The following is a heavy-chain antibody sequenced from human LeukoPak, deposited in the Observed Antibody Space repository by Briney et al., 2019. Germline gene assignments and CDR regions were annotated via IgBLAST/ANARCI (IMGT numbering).Heavy chain of an antibody. CDR1: GFTFSSYA. CDR3: AKIGKEGEYFQH. CDR2: ISGSAGST. J-gene: IGHJ1*01. V-gene: IGHV3-23*01. Sequence: GGSLRLSCAASGFTFSSYAMSWVRQAPGEGLEWVSVISGSAGSTYYADSVKGRFTISRDNSKNTLCLQMNSLRAEDTAVYYCAKIGKEGEYFQHWGQGTLVTVSS.